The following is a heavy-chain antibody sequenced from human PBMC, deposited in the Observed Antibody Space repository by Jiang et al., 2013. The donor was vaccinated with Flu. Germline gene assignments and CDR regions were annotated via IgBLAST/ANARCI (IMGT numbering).Heavy chain of an antibody. V-gene: IGHV1-69*06. CDR3: ARERGDIVVVPAAPVYYYYYYGMDV. D-gene: IGHD2-2*01. J-gene: IGHJ6*02. CDR2: IIPIFGTA. CDR1: GGTFSSYA. Sequence: KVSCKASGGTFSSYAISWVRQAPGQGLEWMGGIIPIFGTANYAQKFQGRVTITADKSTSTAYMELSSLRSEDTAVYYCARERGDIVVVPAAPVYYYYYYGMDVWGQGTTVTVSS.